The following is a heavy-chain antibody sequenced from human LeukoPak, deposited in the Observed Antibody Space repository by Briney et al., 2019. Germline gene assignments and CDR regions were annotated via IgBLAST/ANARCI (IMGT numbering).Heavy chain of an antibody. CDR2: ISGSGGST. Sequence: PGGSLRLSCAASGFTFSNYNMNWVRQAPGKGLEWVSAISGSGGSTYYADSVKGRFTISRDNSKNTLYLQMNSLRAEDTAVYYCASDSSIAARDRKGSLDYWGQGTLVTVSS. D-gene: IGHD6-6*01. J-gene: IGHJ4*02. CDR3: ASDSSIAARDRKGSLDY. V-gene: IGHV3-23*01. CDR1: GFTFSNYN.